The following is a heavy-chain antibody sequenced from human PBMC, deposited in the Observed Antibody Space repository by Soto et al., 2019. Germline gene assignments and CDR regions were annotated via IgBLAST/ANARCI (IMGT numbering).Heavy chain of an antibody. J-gene: IGHJ4*02. V-gene: IGHV3-30-3*01. CDR3: ARARVVLAVYVAFDY. CDR1: GFTFSSHT. D-gene: IGHD2-8*01. Sequence: GGSLXLSCAASGFTFSSHTMHWVRQAPGKGLEWVALISYDGTNKYYADSVKGRFTISRDNSNNTLYLQMSSLRAEDTAIYYCARARVVLAVYVAFDYWGQGTLVTVSS. CDR2: ISYDGTNK.